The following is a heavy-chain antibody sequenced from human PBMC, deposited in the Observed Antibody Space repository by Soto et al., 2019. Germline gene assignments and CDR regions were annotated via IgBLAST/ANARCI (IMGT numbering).Heavy chain of an antibody. CDR2: ISYDGSNE. V-gene: IGHV3-30*18. CDR1: GFTFNTYG. J-gene: IGHJ5*02. Sequence: QAQLVESGGGVVQPGTSLRLSCAASGFTFNTYGMHWVRQAPGKGLEWVAFISYDGSNEYYADSVKGRFTISRDNSKNTVFLQMNSRRGEDPAVYYGAKSLAVAAGWFDPGGQGALVTVSS. D-gene: IGHD6-19*01. CDR3: AKSLAVAAGWFDP.